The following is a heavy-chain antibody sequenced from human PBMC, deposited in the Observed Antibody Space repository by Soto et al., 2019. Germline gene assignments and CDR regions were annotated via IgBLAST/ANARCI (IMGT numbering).Heavy chain of an antibody. CDR2: IRSKVSGGTA. Sequence: PGGSLRLSCTTSGFTFGDYAVSWLRQAPGKGLEWVSFIRSKVSGGTAEYAASVKGRFTILRDDSKSIAYLQMNSLKIEDTAVYYCTRDLLGARAFDIWGQGTMVTVSS. CDR3: TRDLLGARAFDI. V-gene: IGHV3-49*03. J-gene: IGHJ3*02. CDR1: GFTFGDYA. D-gene: IGHD3-16*01.